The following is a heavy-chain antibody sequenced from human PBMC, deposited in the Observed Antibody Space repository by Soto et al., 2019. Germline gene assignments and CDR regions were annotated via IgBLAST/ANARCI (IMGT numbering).Heavy chain of an antibody. D-gene: IGHD3-3*01. Sequence: SETLSLTCAVSGGSISSGGYSWSWFRQPPGKGLEWIGYIYHSGSTYYNPSLKSRVTISVDRSKNQFSLKLSSVTAADTAVYYCARVRFFQLDYWGQGTLVTVSS. V-gene: IGHV4-30-2*01. J-gene: IGHJ4*02. CDR1: GGSISSGGYS. CDR3: ARVRFFQLDY. CDR2: IYHSGST.